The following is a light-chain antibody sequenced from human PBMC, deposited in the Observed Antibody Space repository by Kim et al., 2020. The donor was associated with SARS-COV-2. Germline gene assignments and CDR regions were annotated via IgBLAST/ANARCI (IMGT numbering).Light chain of an antibody. CDR1: SSNIGSNY. CDR3: AAWDDSLSGPWV. CDR2: RNN. Sequence: ELTQPPSASGTPGQRVTISCSGSSSNIGSNYVYWYQQLPGTAPKLLIYRNNQRPSGVPDLFSGSKSGTSASLAISGLRSEGEADYYCAAWDDSLSGPWVFGGGTQLTVL. V-gene: IGLV1-47*01. J-gene: IGLJ3*02.